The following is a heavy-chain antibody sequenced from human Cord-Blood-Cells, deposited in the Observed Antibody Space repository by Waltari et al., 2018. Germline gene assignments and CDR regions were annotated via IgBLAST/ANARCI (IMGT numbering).Heavy chain of an antibody. CDR3: ATGIFEVAGFDY. CDR2: FDPEDGET. Sequence: HVQLVQSGAAVKKPGASVKAPRKVSGYTLTELSMPWVRQDPGKGLEWMGGFDPEDGETIYAQKFQGRVTMTEDTSTDTAYMELSSLRSEDTAVYYCATGIFEVAGFDYWGQGTLVTVSS. V-gene: IGHV1-24*01. J-gene: IGHJ4*02. CDR1: GYTLTELS. D-gene: IGHD6-19*01.